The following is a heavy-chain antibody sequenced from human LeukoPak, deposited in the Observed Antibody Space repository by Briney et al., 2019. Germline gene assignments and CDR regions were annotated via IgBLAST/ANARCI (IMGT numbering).Heavy chain of an antibody. J-gene: IGHJ4*02. CDR3: AKGGAVPGRDY. CDR1: GFTVSSNS. V-gene: IGHV3-66*03. D-gene: IGHD6-19*01. Sequence: PGGSLRLSCTVSGFTVSSNSMSWVRQAPGKGLEWVSFIYSDNTHYSDSVKGRFTISRDNSKNTLYLQMNSLRAEDTAVYYCAKGGAVPGRDYWGQGTLVTVSS. CDR2: IYSDNT.